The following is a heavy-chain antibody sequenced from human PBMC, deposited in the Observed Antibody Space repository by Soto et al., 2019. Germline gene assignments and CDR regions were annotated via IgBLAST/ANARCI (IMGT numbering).Heavy chain of an antibody. CDR1: GYTFTTYG. Sequence: QVPLVQSGAEVRKPGASVKVSCKASGYTFTTYGISWVRQAPGQGLEWMGWISGYNGHTKYAQKFQGRVTMTTDTSXXTVSMDLRSLRSDDTAVYYCAREGEMPYYYYGLDVWGQGTTVTVSS. CDR3: AREGEMPYYYYGLDV. J-gene: IGHJ6*02. V-gene: IGHV1-18*01. D-gene: IGHD3-16*01. CDR2: ISGYNGHT.